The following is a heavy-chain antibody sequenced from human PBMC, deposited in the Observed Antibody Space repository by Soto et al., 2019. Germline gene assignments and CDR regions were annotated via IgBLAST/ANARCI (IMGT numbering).Heavy chain of an antibody. V-gene: IGHV4-39*01. D-gene: IGHD6-13*01. CDR2: IDYSGST. CDR1: GGSISSSSYY. CDR3: ARRRVYDYYSMDV. Sequence: SETLSLTCTFSGGSISSSSYYWGWIRQPPGKGLEWIGSIDYSGSTYYNPSLKSRVTISVDTSKNQFSLKVSSVTAADTAVYYCARRRVYDYYSMDVWGQGTTVTVSS. J-gene: IGHJ6*02.